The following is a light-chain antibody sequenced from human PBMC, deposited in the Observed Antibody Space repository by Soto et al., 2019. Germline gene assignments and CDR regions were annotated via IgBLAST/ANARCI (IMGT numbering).Light chain of an antibody. J-gene: IGLJ1*01. CDR3: SSYTGSNTYV. Sequence: QSVLTQPPSASGSPGQSVAISCTGTSSDVGSYNRVSWYQQPPGTAPKLLIYEVSKRPSGVPDRFSGSKSGNTAPLTVSGLQAEDEADYYCSSYTGSNTYVFGTGTKLTVL. V-gene: IGLV2-8*01. CDR1: SSDVGSYNR. CDR2: EVS.